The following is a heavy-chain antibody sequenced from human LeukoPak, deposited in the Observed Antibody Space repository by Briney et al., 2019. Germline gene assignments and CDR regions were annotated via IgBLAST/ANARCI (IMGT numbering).Heavy chain of an antibody. CDR3: AVNPTYCSSTSCYVGTY. CDR1: GGTFSSYA. Sequence: SVKVSCKASGGTFSSYAISWVRQAPGQGLEWMGGIIPIFGTANYAQKFQGRVTITADESTSTAYMELSTLRSEDTAVYYCAVNPTYCSSTSCYVGTYWGQGTLVTVSS. J-gene: IGHJ4*02. V-gene: IGHV1-69*01. D-gene: IGHD2-2*01. CDR2: IIPIFGTA.